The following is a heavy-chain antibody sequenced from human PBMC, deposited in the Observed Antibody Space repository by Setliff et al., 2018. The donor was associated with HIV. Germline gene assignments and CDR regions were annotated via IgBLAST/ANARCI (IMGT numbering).Heavy chain of an antibody. CDR1: GASMSSYF. CDR3: ARTRGYSYGTLAGFDY. CDR2: VLSSGST. Sequence: SETLSLTCTVSGASMSSYFWSWVRQTPGKGLEWIGYVLSSGSTNYNPSLESRVAMSVDTSKQQFSLEVSSVTAADTAVYYCARTRGYSYGTLAGFDYWGRGSLVTVSS. V-gene: IGHV4-59*01. D-gene: IGHD5-18*01. J-gene: IGHJ4*01.